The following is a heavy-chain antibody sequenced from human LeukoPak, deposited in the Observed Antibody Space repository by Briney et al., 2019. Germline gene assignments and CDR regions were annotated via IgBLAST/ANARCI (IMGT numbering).Heavy chain of an antibody. CDR2: ISGSGGST. V-gene: IGHV3-23*01. J-gene: IGHJ4*02. CDR3: AKVLAVAGGY. Sequence: PGGSLRLSCAASGFTFSSYAMSWVRQAPGKGLEWVSAISGSGGSTYYADSVEGRFTISRDSSKNTLYLQMNSLRAEDTAVYYCAKVLAVAGGYWGQGTLVTVSS. CDR1: GFTFSSYA. D-gene: IGHD6-19*01.